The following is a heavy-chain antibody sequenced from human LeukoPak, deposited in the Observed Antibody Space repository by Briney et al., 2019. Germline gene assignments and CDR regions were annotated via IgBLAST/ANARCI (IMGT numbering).Heavy chain of an antibody. CDR1: GSRFTSYW. V-gene: IGHV5-51*01. Sequence: GESLKISCKGSGSRFTSYWIGWVRQMPRKGLEWMGIIYPGDSDTRYSPSFQGQVTISDDKSSNASSLHWATLQASDTAMYYCARHRDSTXXDYWGQGTLVTVSS. D-gene: IGHD3-10*01. CDR2: IYPGDSDT. CDR3: ARHRDSTXXDY. J-gene: IGHJ4*02.